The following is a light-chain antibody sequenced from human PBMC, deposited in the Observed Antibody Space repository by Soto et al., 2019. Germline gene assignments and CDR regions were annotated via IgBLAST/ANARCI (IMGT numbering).Light chain of an antibody. CDR3: AAWDDRLNGVV. V-gene: IGLV1-44*01. J-gene: IGLJ2*01. CDR2: RHT. Sequence: QSVLTQPPSASGTPGQTIAISCSGGSSNIGSHTVNWYQQLPGTAPRLLIYRHTQRPSGVPDRFSCSKSGTSASLAISGLQSEYEGDYYCAAWDDRLNGVVFGGGTKVTVL. CDR1: SSNIGSHT.